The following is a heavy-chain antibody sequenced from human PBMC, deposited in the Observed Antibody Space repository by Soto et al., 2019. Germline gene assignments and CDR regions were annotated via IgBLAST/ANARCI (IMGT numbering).Heavy chain of an antibody. CDR2: IYYSGST. Sequence: QVQLQESGPGLVKPSQTLSLTCTVSGGSISSGGYYWSWIRQHPGKGLEWIGYIYYSGSTYYNPSLKSRFTISVDTSKTHFSLKLSSVTAADTAVYYCARVLERGYSSGLFDYWGQGTLVTVSS. D-gene: IGHD6-19*01. J-gene: IGHJ4*02. CDR1: GGSISSGGYY. CDR3: ARVLERGYSSGLFDY. V-gene: IGHV4-31*03.